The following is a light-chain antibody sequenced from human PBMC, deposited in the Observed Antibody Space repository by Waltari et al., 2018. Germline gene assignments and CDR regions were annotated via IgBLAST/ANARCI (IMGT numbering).Light chain of an antibody. Sequence: EILFKQSPATLSLSPGGRAPLSCRATQSISSYLAWYQQKPGQAPRLLIYDASTRAAGIPARFSGSGSVTDFTLTISSLEPEDFAIYYCQQRSKSFTFGPGTKVDMK. J-gene: IGKJ3*01. CDR3: QQRSKSFT. V-gene: IGKV3-11*01. CDR2: DAS. CDR1: QSISSY.